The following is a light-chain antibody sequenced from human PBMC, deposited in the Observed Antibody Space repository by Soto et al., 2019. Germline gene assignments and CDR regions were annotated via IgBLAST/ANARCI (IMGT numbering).Light chain of an antibody. CDR3: LQDFSYPRT. V-gene: IGKV1-6*01. J-gene: IGKJ1*01. Sequence: AIQMTQSPSSLSASVGDRVTITCRASQDIRDLLHWYQQKPGKAPKLLIYSASTLHAGVPSRFSGSGSGTDFSLTISSLQPEDFATYFCLQDFSYPRTFGPGTKVEIK. CDR2: SAS. CDR1: QDIRDL.